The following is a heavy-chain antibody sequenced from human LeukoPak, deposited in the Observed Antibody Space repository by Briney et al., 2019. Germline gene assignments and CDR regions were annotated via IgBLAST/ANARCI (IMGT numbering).Heavy chain of an antibody. CDR2: ISTSSSII. CDR3: ARGTYYFDY. Sequence: GGSLRLSCVASGFPFSSYWMTWVRQAPGKGLEWVSYISTSSSIIYYADSVKGRFTISRDNAKNSLYPQMNSLRAEDTALYYCARGTYYFDYWGQGTLVTVSS. D-gene: IGHD1/OR15-1a*01. CDR1: GFPFSSYW. J-gene: IGHJ4*02. V-gene: IGHV3-48*01.